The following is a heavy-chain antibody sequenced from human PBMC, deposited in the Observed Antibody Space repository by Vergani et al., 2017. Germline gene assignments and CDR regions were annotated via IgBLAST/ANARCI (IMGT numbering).Heavy chain of an antibody. CDR1: GGSISSSSYY. CDR3: ARTMVRGVMNYYGMDV. J-gene: IGHJ6*02. D-gene: IGHD3-10*01. CDR2: IYYSGST. V-gene: IGHV4-39*07. Sequence: QLQLQESGPGLVKPSETLSLTCTVSGGSISSSSYYWGWIRQPPGKGLEWIGSIYYSGSTNYNPSLKSRVTISVDTSKNRFSLKLSSVTAADTAVYYCARTMVRGVMNYYGMDVWGQGTTVTVSS.